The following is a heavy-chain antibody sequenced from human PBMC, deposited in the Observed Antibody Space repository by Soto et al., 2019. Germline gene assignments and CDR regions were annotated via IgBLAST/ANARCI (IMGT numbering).Heavy chain of an antibody. CDR1: GFTFSSYD. CDR3: ARASNTAMDGYYMDV. V-gene: IGHV3-13*01. Sequence: EAQLVESGGGLVQPGGSLRLSCAASGFTFSSYDMHWVRQATGKGLEWVSGIGTAGDTYYPGSVKGRFTISRENAKNSLYLQMNSLRAGDTAVYYCARASNTAMDGYYMDVWGRGTTVTVSS. J-gene: IGHJ6*03. CDR2: IGTAGDT. D-gene: IGHD5-18*01.